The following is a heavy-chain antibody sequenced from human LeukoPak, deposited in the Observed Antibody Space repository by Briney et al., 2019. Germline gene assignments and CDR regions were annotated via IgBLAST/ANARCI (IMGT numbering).Heavy chain of an antibody. CDR1: GFTSSFYG. V-gene: IGHV3-23*01. CDR2: ISGSGGNT. CDR3: AKDLGMRGGLDY. J-gene: IGHJ4*02. D-gene: IGHD3-10*01. Sequence: GGSLRLSCAASGFTSSFYGMNWVRQAPGKGLEWVSAISGSGGNTYYADSVKGRFTISRDNSKNTLYLQMNSLRVEDTAVYYCAKDLGMRGGLDYWGQGSLVTVSS.